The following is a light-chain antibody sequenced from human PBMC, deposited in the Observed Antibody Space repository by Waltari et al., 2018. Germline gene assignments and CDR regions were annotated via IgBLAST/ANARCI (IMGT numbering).Light chain of an antibody. J-gene: IGKJ1*01. Sequence: LLHMCGNPDLDWYRQRPAQSPQLIVYLGSSRGSGVQDMFRGSGSGTDFTLKISRVEAEDVGIYYCMQALQTPWTCGQVTKVEIK. CDR3: MQALQTPWT. CDR2: LGS. CDR1: LLHMCGNPD. V-gene: IGKV2-28*01.